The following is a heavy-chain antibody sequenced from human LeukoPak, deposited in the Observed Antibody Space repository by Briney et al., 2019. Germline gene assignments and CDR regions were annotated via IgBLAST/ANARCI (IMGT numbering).Heavy chain of an antibody. V-gene: IGHV5-51*01. CDR1: RYSFTSYW. CDR3: ASSRGRVGATFDAFDI. D-gene: IGHD1-26*01. CDR2: IYPGDSDT. J-gene: IGHJ3*02. Sequence: GESLKISCKGSRYSFTSYWIGWVRQMPGKGLEWMGIIYPGDSDTRYSPSFQGQVTISADKSISTAYLQWSSLKASDTAMYYCASSRGRVGATFDAFDIWGQGTMVTVSS.